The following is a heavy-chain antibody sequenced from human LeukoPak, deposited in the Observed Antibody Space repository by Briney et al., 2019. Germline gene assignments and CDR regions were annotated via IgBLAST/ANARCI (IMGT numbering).Heavy chain of an antibody. D-gene: IGHD3-22*01. CDR2: IYYSGST. CDR3: ASLYYYDSSGYYYYHYFDY. J-gene: IGHJ4*02. CDR1: GGSISSSSYY. V-gene: IGHV4-39*07. Sequence: SETLSLTCTVSGGSISSSSYYWGWIRQPPGKGLEWIGSIYYSGSTYYNPSLKSRVTISVDTSKNQFSLKLSSVTAADTAVYYCASLYYYDSSGYYYYHYFDYWGQGTLVTVSS.